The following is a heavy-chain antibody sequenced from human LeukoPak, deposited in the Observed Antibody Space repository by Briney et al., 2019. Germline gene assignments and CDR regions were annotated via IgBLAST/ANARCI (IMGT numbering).Heavy chain of an antibody. CDR1: GYTFTGYY. CDR3: ARAGGAGLYYYYYMDV. D-gene: IGHD3-10*01. CDR2: INPNNGGT. Sequence: ASVKVSCKASGYTFTGYYMHWVRQAPGQGLEWMGWINPNNGGTNYAQKFQGRVTMTRDTSINTAYMELSRLRSDDTAVYSCARAGGAGLYYYYYMDVRGKGTTVTVSS. J-gene: IGHJ6*03. V-gene: IGHV1-2*02.